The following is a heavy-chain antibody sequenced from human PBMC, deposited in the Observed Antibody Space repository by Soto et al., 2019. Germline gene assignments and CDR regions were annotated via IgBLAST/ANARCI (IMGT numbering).Heavy chain of an antibody. J-gene: IGHJ4*02. CDR3: AKEYDFWSGYYFGGPDEDY. Sequence: EVQLLESGGGLVQPGGSLRLSCAASGFTFSSSAMSGVTQAQGQGLEGVSAISGSGGSTYYADSVKGRFTISRDNSKNTLYLQRNSLRAEDTAVYYCAKEYDFWSGYYFGGPDEDYWGQGTLGTVSS. D-gene: IGHD3-3*01. CDR2: ISGSGGST. CDR1: GFTFSSSA. V-gene: IGHV3-23*01.